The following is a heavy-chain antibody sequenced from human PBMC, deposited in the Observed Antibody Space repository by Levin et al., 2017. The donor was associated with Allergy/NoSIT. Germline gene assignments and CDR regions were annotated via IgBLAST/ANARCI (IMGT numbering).Heavy chain of an antibody. CDR1: GGSFSGYY. J-gene: IGHJ4*02. V-gene: IGHV4-34*01. CDR2: INHSGST. CDR3: ASSFDY. Sequence: SETLSLTCAVYGGSFSGYYWSWIRQPPGKGLEWIGEINHSGSTNYNPSLKSRVTISVDTSKNQFSLKLSSVTAADTAVYYCASSFDYWGQGTLVTVSS.